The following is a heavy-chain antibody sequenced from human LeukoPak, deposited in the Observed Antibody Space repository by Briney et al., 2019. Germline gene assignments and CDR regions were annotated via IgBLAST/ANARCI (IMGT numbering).Heavy chain of an antibody. CDR3: ARNYHSRSWIIYLFDS. J-gene: IGHJ4*02. CDR2: ISYDGGSE. D-gene: IGHD4-11*01. CDR1: GFVFSDYA. Sequence: GGSLRLSCAASGFVFSDYAIHWVRQAPGKGLEWVAVISYDGGSEHYLDSVKGRFTISRDNSKNTVYLQMNSPRGEDTARYYCARNYHSRSWIIYLFDSWGQGTPVTVSS. V-gene: IGHV3-30*04.